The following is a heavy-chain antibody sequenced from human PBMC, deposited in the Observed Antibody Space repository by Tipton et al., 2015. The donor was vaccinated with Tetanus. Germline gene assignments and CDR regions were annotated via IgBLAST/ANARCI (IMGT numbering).Heavy chain of an antibody. V-gene: IGHV4-4*07. Sequence: LRLSCTVSGGSISSYYWSWIRQPAGKGLEWIGRIYTSGSTIYNPSLKSRVTMSVDTSKNQFSLKLNSVTAADTAVYYCARDRDYYGSGSRGMDVWGQGTRVTVSS. CDR3: ARDRDYYGSGSRGMDV. CDR2: IYTSGST. D-gene: IGHD3-10*01. J-gene: IGHJ6*02. CDR1: GGSISSYY.